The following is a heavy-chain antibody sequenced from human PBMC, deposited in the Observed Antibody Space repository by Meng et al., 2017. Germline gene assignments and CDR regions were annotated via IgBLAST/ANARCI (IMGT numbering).Heavy chain of an antibody. D-gene: IGHD1-7*01. CDR1: AFTFSSYA. Sequence: VWLGGAGGGVVLPGVSLRLSCAASAFTFSSYAMPWVRQAPGKGLEWVAVISYDGSNKYYAESVKGRFTISRDNSKNTLYLQMNSLRAEGTAVYYCARGQNWNYFGFFDYWGQRTLVTVSS. CDR3: ARGQNWNYFGFFDY. J-gene: IGHJ4*02. CDR2: ISYDGSNK. V-gene: IGHV3-30*01.